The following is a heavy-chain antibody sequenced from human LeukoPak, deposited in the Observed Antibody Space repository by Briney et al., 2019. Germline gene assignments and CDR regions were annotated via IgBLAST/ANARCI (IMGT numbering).Heavy chain of an antibody. D-gene: IGHD5-24*01. CDR2: IYHSGST. CDR1: GASITSHNW. J-gene: IGHJ5*02. CDR3: ASAEPRGNFRFPR. V-gene: IGHV4-4*02. Sequence: SGTLSLTCAVSGASITSHNWWWSWVRQPPGKELEWIGEIYHSGSTNYNPSVKSRVTMSVDKSKNQFSLNLRSVTAADTAVYYCASAEPRGNFRFPRWGQGTLVTVSS.